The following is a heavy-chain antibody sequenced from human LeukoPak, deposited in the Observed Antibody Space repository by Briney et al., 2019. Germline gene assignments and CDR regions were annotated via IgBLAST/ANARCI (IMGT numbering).Heavy chain of an antibody. J-gene: IGHJ6*03. Sequence: GASVKVSCKASGYTLTSSGISWVRQAPGQGLEWMGWINAYNGNTNYEQKLQGRVTMTTDTSTSTAYMELRSLRSDDTAVYYCARTTNSYYYYYYIDVWGKGTTVTVSS. CDR1: GYTLTSSG. D-gene: IGHD1-26*01. CDR2: INAYNGNT. V-gene: IGHV1-18*01. CDR3: ARTTNSYYYYYYIDV.